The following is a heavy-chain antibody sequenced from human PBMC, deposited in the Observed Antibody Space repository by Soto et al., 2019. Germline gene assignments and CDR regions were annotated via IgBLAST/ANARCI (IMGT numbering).Heavy chain of an antibody. Sequence: WWSLRLSCAASGFTFSSYAMSWFRQAPGKGLEWVSAISGSGGSTYYADSVKGRFTISRDNSKNTLYLQMNSLRAEDTAVYYCAKVGDIVATLRSFDYWGQGTLVTVSS. D-gene: IGHD5-12*01. CDR2: ISGSGGST. CDR3: AKVGDIVATLRSFDY. J-gene: IGHJ4*02. V-gene: IGHV3-23*01. CDR1: GFTFSSYA.